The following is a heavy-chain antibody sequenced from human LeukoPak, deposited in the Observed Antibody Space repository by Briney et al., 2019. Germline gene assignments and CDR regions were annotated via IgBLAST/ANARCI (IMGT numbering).Heavy chain of an antibody. J-gene: IGHJ4*02. CDR1: GFTFRRHG. CDR3: AKDRSSSWSFDY. V-gene: IGHV3-30*18. CDR2: TSYDGSNK. Sequence: GGSLRLSCAASGFTFRRHGMHWVRQAPGKGLEWVAVTSYDGSNKNYADSVKGRFTISRDNSKNTLYLQMNSLRAEDTAVYYCAKDRSSSWSFDYWGQGTLVTVSS. D-gene: IGHD6-13*01.